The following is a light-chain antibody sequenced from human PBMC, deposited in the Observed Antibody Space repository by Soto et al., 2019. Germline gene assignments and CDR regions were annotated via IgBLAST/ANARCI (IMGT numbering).Light chain of an antibody. V-gene: IGLV2-23*01. J-gene: IGLJ2*01. Sequence: QYALTQPASVSGSPGQSITISCTGTSSNVGSYILVSWYQQHPGKAPKLMIYEASKRPSGVSNRFSGSKSGNTASLTISGLQAEDEADYYCCSYAGSSTYVFGGGTKLTVL. CDR2: EAS. CDR1: SSNVGSYIL. CDR3: CSYAGSSTYV.